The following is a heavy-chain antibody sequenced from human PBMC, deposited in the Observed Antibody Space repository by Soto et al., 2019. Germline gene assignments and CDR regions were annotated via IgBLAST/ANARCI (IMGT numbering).Heavy chain of an antibody. J-gene: IGHJ5*01. Sequence: GKEWMGWMNPNRGNTGYAQKFQGRLTMTRNTSISPAYMELSSLGSEDTAVYYCARLHCSGGSCYGMHTGYNGFDSWGQGTLDTGSS. D-gene: IGHD2-15*01. CDR2: MNPNRGNT. CDR3: ARLHCSGGSCYGMHTGYNGFDS. V-gene: IGHV1-8*01.